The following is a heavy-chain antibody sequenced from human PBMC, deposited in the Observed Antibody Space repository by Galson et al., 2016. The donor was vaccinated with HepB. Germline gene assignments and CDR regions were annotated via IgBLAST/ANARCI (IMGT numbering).Heavy chain of an antibody. CDR1: GFTFGNSW. V-gene: IGHV3-7*01. Sequence: SLRLSCAASGFTFGNSWMSWVRQAPGKGLEWVANIKPDGGDKYYGDSVKGRFTISRDNAENSLFLQMNSLRAEDTALYFCARYRGEGRFDPWGQGTLVSVSS. D-gene: IGHD3-10*01. CDR2: IKPDGGDK. J-gene: IGHJ5*02. CDR3: ARYRGEGRFDP.